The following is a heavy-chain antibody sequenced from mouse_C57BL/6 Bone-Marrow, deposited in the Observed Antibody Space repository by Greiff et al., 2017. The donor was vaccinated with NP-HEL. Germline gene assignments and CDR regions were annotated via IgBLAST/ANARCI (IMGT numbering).Heavy chain of an antibody. CDR1: GYTFTSYW. J-gene: IGHJ2*01. CDR3: ARGVTTVDIPGFDY. CDR2: IDPNSGGT. D-gene: IGHD1-1*01. V-gene: IGHV1-72*01. Sequence: QVQLKQPGAELVKPGASVKLSCKASGYTFTSYWMHWVKQRPGRGLEWIGRIDPNSGGTKYNEKFKSKATLTVDKPSSTAYMQLSSLTSEDSAVYYCARGVTTVDIPGFDYWGQGTTLTVSS.